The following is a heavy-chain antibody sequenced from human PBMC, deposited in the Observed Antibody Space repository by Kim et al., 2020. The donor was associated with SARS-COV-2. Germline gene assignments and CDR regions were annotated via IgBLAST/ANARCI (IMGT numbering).Heavy chain of an antibody. CDR2: IIPIFGTA. CDR3: ARWGENSDYYDSSGPDAFDI. V-gene: IGHV1-69*13. Sequence: SVKVSCKASGGTFSSYAISWARQAPGQGLEWMGGIIPIFGTANYAQKFQGRVTITADESTSTAYMELSSLRSEDTAVYYCARWGENSDYYDSSGPDAFDIWGQGTMVTVSS. CDR1: GGTFSSYA. J-gene: IGHJ3*02. D-gene: IGHD3-22*01.